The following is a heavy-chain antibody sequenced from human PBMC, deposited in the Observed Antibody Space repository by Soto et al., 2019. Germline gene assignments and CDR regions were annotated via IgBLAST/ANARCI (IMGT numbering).Heavy chain of an antibody. CDR3: ARGAPYCTSATCPKFYDMDV. J-gene: IGHJ6*02. CDR2: IIPILNSP. D-gene: IGHD2-2*01. V-gene: IGHV1-69*13. Sequence: AVKVSCKASGGTFGSYAITWVRRAPGQGLEWLGGIIPILNSPAYAQKFQARVVITADEITNTAYMELNSLRFDDTAVYYCARGAPYCTSATCPKFYDMDVWGQGTPVTVSS. CDR1: GGTFGSYA.